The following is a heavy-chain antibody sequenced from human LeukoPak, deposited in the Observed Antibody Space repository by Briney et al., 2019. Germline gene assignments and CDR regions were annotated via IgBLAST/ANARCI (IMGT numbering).Heavy chain of an antibody. J-gene: IGHJ5*02. D-gene: IGHD2-15*01. CDR2: INPNSGGT. CDR1: GYTFTGYY. V-gene: IGHV1-2*02. CDR3: ARERPRYCSGGSCYEGNWFDP. Sequence: RGASVKVSCKASGYTFTGYYMHWVRQAPGQGLEWMGWINPNSGGTNYAQKFQGRVTMTRDTSISTAYMELSRLRSDDTAVYYCARERPRYCSGGSCYEGNWFDPWGQGTLVTVSP.